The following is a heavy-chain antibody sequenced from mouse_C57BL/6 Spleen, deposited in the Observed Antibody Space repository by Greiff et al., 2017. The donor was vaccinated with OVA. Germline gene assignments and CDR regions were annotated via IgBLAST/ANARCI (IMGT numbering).Heavy chain of an antibody. CDR3: AISGNYYAMDY. CDR2: ISYDGSN. Sequence: EVQLVESGPGLVKPSQSLSLTCSVTGYSITSGYYWNWIRQFPGNKLEWMGYISYDGSNNYNPSLKNRISITRDTSKNQFFLKLNSVTTEDTATYYCAISGNYYAMDYWGQGTSVTVSS. J-gene: IGHJ4*01. CDR1: GYSITSGYY. V-gene: IGHV3-6*01.